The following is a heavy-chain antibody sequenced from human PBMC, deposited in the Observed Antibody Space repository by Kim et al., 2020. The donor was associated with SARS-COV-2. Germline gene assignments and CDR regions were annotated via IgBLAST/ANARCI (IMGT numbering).Heavy chain of an antibody. D-gene: IGHD6-13*01. CDR2: ISGNNGHI. CDR3: AKEGPLATAGTSPYSQH. Sequence: GGSLRLSCAASGFTFRDYAMHWVRQAPGKGLEWVSGISGNNGHIDYADSVRGRFTISRDNAKNSLYLQINSLRVEDTALSYFAKEGPLATAGTSPYSQH. CDR1: GFTFRDYA. J-gene: IGHJ1*01. V-gene: IGHV3-9*01.